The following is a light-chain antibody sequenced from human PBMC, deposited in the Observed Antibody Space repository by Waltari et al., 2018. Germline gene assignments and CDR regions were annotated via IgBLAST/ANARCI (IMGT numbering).Light chain of an antibody. CDR3: CSYVGSSTVT. J-gene: IGLJ2*01. CDR1: SSDVGSYDL. V-gene: IGLV2-23*02. Sequence: QSALTQPASVSGSPGQSITISCTGTSSDVGSYDLVSWYQHHPGKAPKLMIYEVYQRPSGVSNRCSATKSGKTASLTISVLQDEDEADYYCCSYVGSSTVTFGGGTKLTVL. CDR2: EVY.